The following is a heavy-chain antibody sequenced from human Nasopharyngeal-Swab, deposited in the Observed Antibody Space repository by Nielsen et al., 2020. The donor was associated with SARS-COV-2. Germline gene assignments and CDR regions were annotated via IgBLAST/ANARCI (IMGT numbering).Heavy chain of an antibody. V-gene: IGHV4-34*01. CDR2: INHSGST. D-gene: IGHD6-6*01. Sequence: RQAPGKGLEWIGEINHSGSTNYNPSLKSRVTISVDTSKNQFSLKLSSVTAADTAVYYCARGAHSSSSGVGNWFDPWGQGTLITVSS. J-gene: IGHJ5*02. CDR3: ARGAHSSSSGVGNWFDP.